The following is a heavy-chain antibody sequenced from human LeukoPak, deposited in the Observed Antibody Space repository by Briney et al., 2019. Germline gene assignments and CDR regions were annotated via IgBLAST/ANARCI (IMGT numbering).Heavy chain of an antibody. Sequence: GGSLRLSCVASGSTFSDYYMSWIRQAPGKGLEWVSYISSSSSYTNYADSVKGRFTISRDNAKNSLYLQVNSLRAEDTAVYYCAKDGDYIDYWGQGTLVTVSS. CDR3: AKDGDYIDY. CDR1: GSTFSDYY. D-gene: IGHD4-17*01. CDR2: ISSSSSYT. J-gene: IGHJ4*02. V-gene: IGHV3-11*05.